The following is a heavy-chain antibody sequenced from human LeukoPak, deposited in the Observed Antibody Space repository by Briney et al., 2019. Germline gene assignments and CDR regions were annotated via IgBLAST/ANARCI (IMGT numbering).Heavy chain of an antibody. CDR3: ARVPSIRYNYYGMDV. CDR1: GGSISSYY. V-gene: IGHV4-59*01. CDR2: IYYSGST. J-gene: IGHJ6*04. Sequence: SETLSLTYTVSGGSISSYYWTWIRQPPGKGLEWVGYIYYSGSTNYNPSLKSRVTISVDMSKSQLSLTLTSVTAADTAVYYCARVPSIRYNYYGMDVWGKGTTVTVSS. D-gene: IGHD1-1*01.